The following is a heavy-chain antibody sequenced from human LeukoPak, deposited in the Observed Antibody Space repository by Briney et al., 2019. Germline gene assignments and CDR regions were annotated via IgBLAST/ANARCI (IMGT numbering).Heavy chain of an antibody. J-gene: IGHJ6*02. V-gene: IGHV4-4*07. CDR2: IYTSGST. CDR3: AKDRGIMDLGPIYYYYGMDV. Sequence: SETLSLTCTVSGGSISSYYWSWIRQPAGKGLEWIGRIYTSGSTNYNPSLKSRVTMSVDTSKNQSSLKLSSVTAADTAVYYCAKDRGIMDLGPIYYYYGMDVWGQGTTVTVSS. CDR1: GGSISSYY. D-gene: IGHD3-16*01.